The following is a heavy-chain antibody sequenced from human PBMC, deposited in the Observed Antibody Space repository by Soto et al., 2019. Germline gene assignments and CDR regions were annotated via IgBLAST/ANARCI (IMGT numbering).Heavy chain of an antibody. V-gene: IGHV1-3*01. CDR2: INAGNGNT. CDR3: ARTMPGVLYYFDY. J-gene: IGHJ4*02. CDR1: GYTFTSYA. D-gene: IGHD2-2*01. Sequence: ASVKVSCKASGYTFTSYAMHWVRQAPGQRLEWMGCINAGNGNTKYSQKFQGRVTITRDTSASTAYMELSSLRSEDTAVYYCARTMPGVLYYFDYWGQGTLVTVSS.